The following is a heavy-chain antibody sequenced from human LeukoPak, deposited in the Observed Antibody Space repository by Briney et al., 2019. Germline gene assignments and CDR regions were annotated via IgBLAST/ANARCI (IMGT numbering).Heavy chain of an antibody. CDR3: ARAYSRSRFDY. CDR1: GYNFTNYW. CDR2: IDPSDSYN. D-gene: IGHD6-6*01. V-gene: IGHV5-10-1*01. Sequence: GESLKISCKGSGYNFTNYWISWVRRMPGKGLEWMGTIDPSDSYNNYSPSFQGHVTISADKSISTAYLQWSSLKASDTAMYYCARAYSRSRFDYWGQGTLVTISS. J-gene: IGHJ4*02.